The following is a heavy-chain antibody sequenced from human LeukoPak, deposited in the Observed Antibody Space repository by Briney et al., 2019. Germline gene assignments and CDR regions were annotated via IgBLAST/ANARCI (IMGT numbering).Heavy chain of an antibody. Sequence: PGGSLRLSCTASGFTFRSYAMSWVRQAPGKGLEWVSDISGSGGSTYYADSVKGRFTISRDNSKNTLYLQMNSLRAEDTAVYYCAKDRASIAAASFDYWGQGTLVTVSS. V-gene: IGHV3-23*01. D-gene: IGHD6-13*01. CDR3: AKDRASIAAASFDY. CDR1: GFTFRSYA. CDR2: ISGSGGST. J-gene: IGHJ4*02.